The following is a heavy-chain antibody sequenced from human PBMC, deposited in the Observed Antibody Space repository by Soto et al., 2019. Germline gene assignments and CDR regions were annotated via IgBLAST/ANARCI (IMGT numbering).Heavy chain of an antibody. CDR2: IKTDSTIT. J-gene: IGHJ4*02. V-gene: IGHV3-74*01. CDR1: GFTFSGYW. D-gene: IGHD1-1*01. Sequence: EVQLVESGGGLVQPGGSLRLSCAASGFTFSGYWMHWVRQGPGKGLVWVSRIKTDSTITTYADSVKGRFSISRDNAKNTLYLQMNSLRAEDTAVYYCADSVETSGGFDYWGQGTLVTVSS. CDR3: ADSVETSGGFDY.